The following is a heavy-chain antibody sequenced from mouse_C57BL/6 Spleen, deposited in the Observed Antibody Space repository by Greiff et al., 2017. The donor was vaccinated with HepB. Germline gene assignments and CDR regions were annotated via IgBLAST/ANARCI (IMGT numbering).Heavy chain of an antibody. CDR3: ASDGYCYAMDY. D-gene: IGHD2-3*01. Sequence: VQLQQPGAELVKPGASVKLSCKASGYTFTSYWMHWVKQRPGRGLEWSGRIDPNSGGTKYNEKFKSKATLTVDKPSSTAYMQLSSLTSEDSAVYYCASDGYCYAMDYWGQGTSVTVSS. V-gene: IGHV1-72*01. CDR2: IDPNSGGT. CDR1: GYTFTSYW. J-gene: IGHJ4*01.